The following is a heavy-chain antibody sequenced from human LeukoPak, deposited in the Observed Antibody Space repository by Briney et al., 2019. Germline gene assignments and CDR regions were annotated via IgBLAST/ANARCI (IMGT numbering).Heavy chain of an antibody. D-gene: IGHD2-15*01. J-gene: IGHJ3*02. Sequence: SETLSLTCTVSGYSISSSNSYWGWIRQPPGKGLEWIGSIYHSGSTYYNPSLKSRVTISVDTSKNQFSLKLSSVTDADTAVYYCARGTRYCSGGSCRPTPVGDIWGQGTMVTVSS. V-gene: IGHV4-39*07. CDR3: ARGTRYCSGGSCRPTPVGDI. CDR2: IYHSGST. CDR1: GYSISSSNSY.